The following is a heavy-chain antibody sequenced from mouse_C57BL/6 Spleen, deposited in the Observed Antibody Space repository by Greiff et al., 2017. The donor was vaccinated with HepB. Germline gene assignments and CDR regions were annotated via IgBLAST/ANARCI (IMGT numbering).Heavy chain of an antibody. J-gene: IGHJ4*01. V-gene: IGHV5-16*01. CDR2: INYDGSST. CDR1: GFTFSDYY. CDR3: ARDSKRDAMDY. D-gene: IGHD2-5*01. Sequence: EVMLVESEGGLVQPGSSMKLSCTASGFTFSDYYMAWVRQVPEKGLEWVANINYDGSSTYYLDSLKSRFIISRDNAKNILYLQMSSLKSEDTATYYCARDSKRDAMDYWGQGTSVTVSS.